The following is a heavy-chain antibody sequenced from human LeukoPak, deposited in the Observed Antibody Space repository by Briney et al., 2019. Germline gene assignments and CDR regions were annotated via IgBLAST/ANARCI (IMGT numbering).Heavy chain of an antibody. V-gene: IGHV3-30*09. CDR1: GFAFSTYA. CDR2: ISYDANDK. J-gene: IGHJ4*02. D-gene: IGHD4-17*01. Sequence: GRSLRLSCEASGFAFSTYAMHWVRQAPGKGLEWVAIISYDANDKYYGDSVKGRFAISRDNSRNTLYLQMNSLRPEDAGVYYCAKDLSAGTVNPFFDSWGQGALVSVSS. CDR3: AKDLSAGTVNPFFDS.